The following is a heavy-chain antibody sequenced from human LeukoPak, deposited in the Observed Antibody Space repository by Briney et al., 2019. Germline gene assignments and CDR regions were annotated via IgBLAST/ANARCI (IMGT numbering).Heavy chain of an antibody. Sequence: PSETLSLTCTVSGGSISSAAYYWGWIRQSPGKGLEWIGSIYYNGDSYYNPSLKSRVAIFVDRSRDQFSLDLYSVTAADTALYYCARHISANTGYFDYCGQGTLVTVSS. CDR2: IYYNGDS. CDR3: ARHISANTGYFDY. J-gene: IGHJ4*02. V-gene: IGHV4-39*01. CDR1: GGSISSAAYY.